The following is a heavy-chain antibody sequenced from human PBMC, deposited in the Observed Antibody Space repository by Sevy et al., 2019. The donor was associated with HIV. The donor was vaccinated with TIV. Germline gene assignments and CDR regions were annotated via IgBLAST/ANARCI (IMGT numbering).Heavy chain of an antibody. CDR1: GGTFSTSP. J-gene: IGHJ4*02. Sequence: ASVKVSCKASGGTFSTSPINWVRQAPGQGLEWMGGIIPLFGTTTYAQKFQGRVRIIADESTSTAFLEMNNLRSEDTAVYYCARTDYYDSSGYFYFDYWGQGTLVTVSS. V-gene: IGHV1-69*13. CDR3: ARTDYYDSSGYFYFDY. D-gene: IGHD3-22*01. CDR2: IIPLFGTT.